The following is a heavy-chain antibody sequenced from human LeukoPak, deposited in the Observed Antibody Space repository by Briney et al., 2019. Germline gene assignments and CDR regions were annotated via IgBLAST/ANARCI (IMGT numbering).Heavy chain of an antibody. D-gene: IGHD3-22*01. CDR2: IYHSGST. Sequence: SQTLSLTCAVSGGSISSGSYSWSWIRQPPGKGLEWIGYIYHSGSTYYNPSLKSRVTISVDRSKNQFSLELSSVTAADTAVYYCARGRDYYDSSFAFDIWGQGTMVTVSS. V-gene: IGHV4-30-2*01. CDR3: ARGRDYYDSSFAFDI. CDR1: GGSISSGSYS. J-gene: IGHJ3*02.